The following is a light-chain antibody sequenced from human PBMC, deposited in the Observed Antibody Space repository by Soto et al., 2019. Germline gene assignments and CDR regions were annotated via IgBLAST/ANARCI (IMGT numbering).Light chain of an antibody. Sequence: EIVMTQSPATLSLSPGERATLSCRASQNVNRHLAWYQQRPGQAPSLLIYHASIRATGVPARFGAGGSGTDFTLIISSLQSEDFALYYCQQYDTWPTFGQGAKVEI. V-gene: IGKV3-15*01. CDR3: QQYDTWPT. J-gene: IGKJ1*01. CDR2: HAS. CDR1: QNVNRH.